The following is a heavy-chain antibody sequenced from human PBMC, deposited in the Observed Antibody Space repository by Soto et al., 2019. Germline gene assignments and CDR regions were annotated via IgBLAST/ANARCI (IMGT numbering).Heavy chain of an antibody. CDR1: GFTFSSYA. Sequence: SGGSLRLSCAASGFTFSSYAMSWVRQAPGKGLEWVSAISGSGGSTYYADSVKGRVTISRDNSKNTLYLQMNSLRAEDTAVYYCAKDLGPPPLSYFDYWGQGTLVTVSS. J-gene: IGHJ4*02. CDR2: ISGSGGST. V-gene: IGHV3-23*01. CDR3: AKDLGPPPLSYFDY.